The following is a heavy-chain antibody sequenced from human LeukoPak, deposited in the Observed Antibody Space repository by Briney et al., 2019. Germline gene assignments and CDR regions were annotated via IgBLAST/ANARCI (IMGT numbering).Heavy chain of an antibody. Sequence: GRSLRLSCAASGFTFSSYAMHWVRQAPGKGLEWVAVISYDGSNKYYADSVKGRFTISRDNSKNTLYLQMNSLRAEDTAVYYCARDHTPLYSSSWPWAYAFDIWGQGTMVTVSS. CDR1: GFTFSSYA. J-gene: IGHJ3*02. V-gene: IGHV3-30-3*01. D-gene: IGHD6-13*01. CDR2: ISYDGSNK. CDR3: ARDHTPLYSSSWPWAYAFDI.